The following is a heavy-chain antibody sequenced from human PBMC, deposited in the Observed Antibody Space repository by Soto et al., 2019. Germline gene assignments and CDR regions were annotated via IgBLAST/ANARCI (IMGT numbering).Heavy chain of an antibody. CDR3: ASSFITTVGTTG. CDR1: GFTFSNYG. J-gene: IGHJ4*02. CDR2: ISSSSSTI. V-gene: IGHV3-48*01. Sequence: EVQLVGSGGGLVQPGGSLRLSCVASGFTFSNYGMNWVRQAPGKGLEWVSHISSSSSTIYYAESVKGRFTISRDNAKNSLYLQMNSLRGEDTAVYYCASSFITTVGTTGWGQGTLVTVSS. D-gene: IGHD1-1*01.